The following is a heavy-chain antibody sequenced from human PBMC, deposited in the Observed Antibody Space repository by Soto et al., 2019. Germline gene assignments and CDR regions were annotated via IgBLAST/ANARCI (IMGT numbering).Heavy chain of an antibody. V-gene: IGHV1-46*01. CDR1: GYTFTSYY. CDR2: INPSGGST. D-gene: IGHD5-18*01. J-gene: IGHJ3*02. CDR3: ARDGYSYGSMHAFDI. Sequence: GASVKVSCKASGYTFTSYYMHWVRQAPGQGLEWMGIINPSGGSTSYAQKFQGRVTMTRDTSTSTVYMELSSLRSEGTAVYYCARDGYSYGSMHAFDIWGQGTMVTVSS.